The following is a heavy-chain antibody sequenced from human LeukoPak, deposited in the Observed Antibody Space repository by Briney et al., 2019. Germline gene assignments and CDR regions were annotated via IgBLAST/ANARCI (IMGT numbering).Heavy chain of an antibody. CDR1: GGSISSGGYY. V-gene: IGHV4-30-2*01. J-gene: IGHJ4*02. Sequence: PSETLSLTCTVSGGSISSGGYYWSWIRQPPGKGLEWIGYIYHSGSTYYNPSLKSRVTISVDRSKNQFSLKLSSVTAADTAVYYCARGNWNDPDYWGQGTLVTVSS. CDR2: IYHSGST. CDR3: ARGNWNDPDY. D-gene: IGHD1-20*01.